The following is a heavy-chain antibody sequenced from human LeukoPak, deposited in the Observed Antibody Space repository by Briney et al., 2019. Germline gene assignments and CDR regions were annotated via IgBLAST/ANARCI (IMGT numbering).Heavy chain of an antibody. J-gene: IGHJ4*02. V-gene: IGHV3-30*04. CDR1: GFTFSSYA. CDR2: ISYDGSNK. CDR3: ARGPTVRGVIT. D-gene: IGHD3-10*01. Sequence: PGGSLRLPCAASGFTFSSYAMHWVRQAPGKGLEWVAVISYDGSNKYYADSVKGRFTISRDNSKNTLYLQMNSLRAEDTAVYYCARGPTVRGVITWGQGTLVTVSS.